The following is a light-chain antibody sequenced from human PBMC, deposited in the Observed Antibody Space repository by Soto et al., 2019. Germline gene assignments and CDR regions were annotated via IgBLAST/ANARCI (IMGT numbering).Light chain of an antibody. CDR1: QSIGMS. V-gene: IGKV1-5*01. J-gene: IGKJ1*01. CDR3: QQYNSYWT. Sequence: IQMTQSPSTLSASVGDRVTITCRASQSIGMSLAWYQQKPGKAPKVLIYHASSLESGVPSRVSGSGSGTEFTLTISSLQPDDFATYYCQQYNSYWTFGQGTKVEVK. CDR2: HAS.